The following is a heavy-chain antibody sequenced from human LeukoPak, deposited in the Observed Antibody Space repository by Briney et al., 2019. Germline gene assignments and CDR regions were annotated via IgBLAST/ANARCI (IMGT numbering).Heavy chain of an antibody. CDR3: ARDRTYYDFWSGYSDY. CDR2: ISYDGSNK. V-gene: IGHV3-30*07. CDR1: GFTFSSYA. Sequence: GRSLRLSCAASGFTFSSYAMHCVRQAPGKGLEWVAVISYDGSNKYYADSVKGRFTISRDNAKNSLYLQMNSLRAEDTAVYYCARDRTYYDFWSGYSDYWGQGTLVTVSS. D-gene: IGHD3-3*01. J-gene: IGHJ4*02.